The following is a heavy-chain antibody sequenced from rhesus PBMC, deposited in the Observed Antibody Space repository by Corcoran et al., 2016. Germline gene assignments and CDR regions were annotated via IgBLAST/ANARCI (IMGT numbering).Heavy chain of an antibody. J-gene: IGHJ4*01. CDR3: ARDLWASGFGN. Sequence: EVQLVESGGGLVQPGGSLRLSCVASGFTFSNDQMDWVRQATGKGPKWVSRMKKADGMTNYAESVKGRFSISRDNAKSTVHLQMDSLRLEDTGVYHCARDLWASGFGNWGQGVLVTVSS. CDR1: GFTFSNDQ. D-gene: IGHD6-13*01. CDR2: MKKADGMT. V-gene: IGHV3-178*01.